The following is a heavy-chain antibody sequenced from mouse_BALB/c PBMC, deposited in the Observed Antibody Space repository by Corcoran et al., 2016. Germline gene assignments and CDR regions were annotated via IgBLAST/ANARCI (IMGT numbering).Heavy chain of an antibody. CDR2: INPNYDST. D-gene: IGHD4-1*01. J-gene: IGHJ2*01. Sequence: VQLQLFGSELVTPGASVKISCKASGYTFTDFHMDWVKQSHGKSLEWIGDINPNYDSTSYNRKFKGKATLTVDKSSSTAYMELRSLTSEYTAVYDCARLTGSYYCDYWSKGTTLKAS. V-gene: IGHV1-18*01. CDR3: ARLTGSYYCDY. CDR1: GYTFTDFH.